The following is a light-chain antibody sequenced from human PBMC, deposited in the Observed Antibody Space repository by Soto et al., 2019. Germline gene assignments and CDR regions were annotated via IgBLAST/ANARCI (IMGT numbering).Light chain of an antibody. J-gene: IGLJ1*01. V-gene: IGLV2-14*03. CDR2: DVS. CDR1: SSDVGGYNY. Sequence: QSVLTQPASVSGSPGQLITISCTGTSSDVGGYNYVSWYQHHPGKAPKLMIYDVSNRPSGASNRFSGSKSGNPASLSISGLQPEDEADYYCSSYRTSNTRQIVCGTGTKVTVL. CDR3: SSYRTSNTRQIV.